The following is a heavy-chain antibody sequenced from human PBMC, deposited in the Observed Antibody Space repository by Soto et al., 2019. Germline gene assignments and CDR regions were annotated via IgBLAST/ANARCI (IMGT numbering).Heavy chain of an antibody. CDR1: GFTISSHG. V-gene: IGHV3-33*01. Sequence: GGSLRLSCAASGFTISSHGMHWVRQAPGKGLEWVAVIWSDGSTKHYGDSVKGRFTISRDSSMNTVYLQMNSLRTEDTAVYYCARDRSSYSDDIWGQGTLVTVSS. J-gene: IGHJ4*02. CDR3: ARDRSSYSDDI. CDR2: IWSDGSTK. D-gene: IGHD1-26*01.